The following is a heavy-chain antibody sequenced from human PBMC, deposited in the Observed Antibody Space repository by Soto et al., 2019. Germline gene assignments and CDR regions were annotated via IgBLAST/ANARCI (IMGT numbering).Heavy chain of an antibody. CDR3: ARQRSRFTTPIDY. J-gene: IGHJ4*02. D-gene: IGHD2-15*01. CDR2: IYPSDSET. Sequence: EVQLEQSGAEVKKPGESLQISCKASGYTFTSYWIGWVRQMPGKGLEWMGVIYPSDSETKYSPSFQGQVTISSEKSTANAYLAWSVLRASDIAIYYFARQRSRFTTPIDYWGQGTVVTVSS. CDR1: GYTFTSYW. V-gene: IGHV5-51*01.